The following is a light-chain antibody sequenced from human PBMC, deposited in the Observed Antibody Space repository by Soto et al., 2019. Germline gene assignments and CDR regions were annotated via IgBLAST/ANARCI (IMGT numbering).Light chain of an antibody. V-gene: IGKV3-11*01. CDR1: QSVSNS. J-gene: IGKJ4*01. CDR3: QQRSSWPLLT. CDR2: DAS. Sequence: DIVLTQSPATLSLSPGERASLSCRASQSVSNSLAWYQQKPGQPPRLLIYDASTRATGIPARFTGSGSGTDFTLAISSLEPEDFVVYYCQQRSSWPLLTFGGGTKVEIK.